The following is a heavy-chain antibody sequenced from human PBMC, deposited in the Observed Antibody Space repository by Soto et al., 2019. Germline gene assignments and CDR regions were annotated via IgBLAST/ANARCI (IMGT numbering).Heavy chain of an antibody. D-gene: IGHD6-19*01. CDR1: GFTFSSYA. V-gene: IGHV3-23*01. J-gene: IGHJ4*02. CDR2: ISGSGGST. CDR3: ARRSSGWYFEY. Sequence: EVQLLESGGGLVQPGGSLRLSCAASGFTFSSYAMSWVRQAPGKGLEWVSAISGSGGSTYYADSVKGRFTISRDNSKNTRYVQRNSLRAEDAGVYYCARRSSGWYFEYWGQGTLVTVCS.